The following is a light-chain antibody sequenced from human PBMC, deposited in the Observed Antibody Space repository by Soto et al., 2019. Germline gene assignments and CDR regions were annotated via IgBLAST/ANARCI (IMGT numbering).Light chain of an antibody. J-gene: IGKJ4*01. CDR3: KQANSFPLT. Sequence: DLQMPQSPSTLSASVGVRSTITWRASHSINNWLAWYQQKPGKANKLLIYAAYSLQSGVPSRFSGSGSGTDFTLTISSLQPEEFATYYCKQANSFPLTVGGGTKVDIK. CDR2: AAY. CDR1: HSINNW. V-gene: IGKV1-12*01.